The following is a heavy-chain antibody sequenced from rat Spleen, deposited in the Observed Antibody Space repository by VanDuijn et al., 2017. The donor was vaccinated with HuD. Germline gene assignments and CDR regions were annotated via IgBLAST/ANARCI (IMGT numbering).Heavy chain of an antibody. CDR3: ASQRTMID. CDR1: GFTFSDYY. Sequence: EVQLVESGGGLVQPGRSLKLSCAASGFTFSDYYMAWVRQAPKKGLEWVASISYEGSSTYYGDSVKGRFTISRDNAKSTLYLQMNSLRSEDTATYYCASQRTMIDWGQGTLVTVSS. CDR2: ISYEGSST. D-gene: IGHD1-12*01. J-gene: IGHJ3*01. V-gene: IGHV5-22*01.